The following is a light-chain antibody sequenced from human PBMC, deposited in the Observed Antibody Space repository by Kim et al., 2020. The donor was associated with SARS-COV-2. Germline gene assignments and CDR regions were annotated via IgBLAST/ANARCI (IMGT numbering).Light chain of an antibody. CDR2: DAS. Sequence: PGDSATLSCKASQSVTTNVVWYQQKPGQAPRLLIYDASTRATGVPARFSGSGSGTDFTLTINGLQSEDFAVYYGQQYHSWPPMYTFGQGTKVDIK. CDR3: QQYHSWPPMYT. V-gene: IGKV3-15*01. CDR1: QSVTTN. J-gene: IGKJ2*01.